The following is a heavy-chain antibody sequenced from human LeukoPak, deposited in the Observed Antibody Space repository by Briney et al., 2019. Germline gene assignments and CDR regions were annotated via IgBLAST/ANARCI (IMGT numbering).Heavy chain of an antibody. CDR3: AKGYYYDSSGYLDY. Sequence: KTGGSLRLSCAASGFTFSSYAMSWVRQAPGKGLESVSAISGSGGSTYYADSVKGRFTISRDNSKNTLYLQMNSLRAEDTAVYYCAKGYYYDSSGYLDYWGQGTLVTVSS. CDR1: GFTFSSYA. J-gene: IGHJ4*02. CDR2: ISGSGGST. D-gene: IGHD3-22*01. V-gene: IGHV3-23*01.